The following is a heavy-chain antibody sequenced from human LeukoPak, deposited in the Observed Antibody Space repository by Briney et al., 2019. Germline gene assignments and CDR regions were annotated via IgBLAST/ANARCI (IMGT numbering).Heavy chain of an antibody. D-gene: IGHD3-3*01. J-gene: IGHJ3*02. CDR1: GFTFTNYG. Sequence: GGSLRLSCGASGFTFTNYGMHWVRQAPGKGLEWVAFIRNDGSNKYYAESVKGRFTISRDNSKNTLYLQMNSLRAEDTAVYYCARGHYDFWSGYWGAFDIWGQGTMVTVSS. CDR3: ARGHYDFWSGYWGAFDI. V-gene: IGHV3-30*02. CDR2: IRNDGSNK.